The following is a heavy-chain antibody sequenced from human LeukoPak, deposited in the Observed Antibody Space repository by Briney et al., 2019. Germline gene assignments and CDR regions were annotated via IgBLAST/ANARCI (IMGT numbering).Heavy chain of an antibody. CDR2: ISSSANTI. Sequence: GGSLRLSCAASGFTFSDHYMDWVRQAPGKGLEWISYISSSANTIYYADSVKGRFTISRDNAKHSLYLQMNSLRAEDTAVYYFATRSGWTFDYRGQGTLVTVSS. CDR1: GFTFSDHY. D-gene: IGHD2-15*01. CDR3: ATRSGWTFDY. J-gene: IGHJ4*02. V-gene: IGHV3-11*04.